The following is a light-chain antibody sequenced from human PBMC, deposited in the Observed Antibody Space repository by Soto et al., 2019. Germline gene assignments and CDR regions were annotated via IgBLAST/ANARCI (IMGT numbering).Light chain of an antibody. V-gene: IGKV1-5*01. Sequence: IQMTQSPATLSASVGDRVTITCRASQSISSWLAWYQEKPGRAPKLLIYDASTLESGVPSRFSGSGSGTEFTLTISSLQPDDFAKYYCQQYSSHDILTLGGGTKL. J-gene: IGKJ4*01. CDR3: QQYSSHDILT. CDR1: QSISSW. CDR2: DAS.